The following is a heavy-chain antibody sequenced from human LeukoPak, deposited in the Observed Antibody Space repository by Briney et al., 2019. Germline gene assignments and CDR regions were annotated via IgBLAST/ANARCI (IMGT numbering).Heavy chain of an antibody. CDR1: GFTFSNYW. Sequence: GGSLRLSCAASGFTFSNYWMSWVRQAPGKGLEWVANIKEDGSEKYYVDAVKGRFTISRDNAKKSLFLQMNSLRAEDTAVYYCARDHMDWSQGTLVTVSS. V-gene: IGHV3-7*01. D-gene: IGHD2-2*03. CDR2: IKEDGSEK. J-gene: IGHJ4*02. CDR3: ARDHMD.